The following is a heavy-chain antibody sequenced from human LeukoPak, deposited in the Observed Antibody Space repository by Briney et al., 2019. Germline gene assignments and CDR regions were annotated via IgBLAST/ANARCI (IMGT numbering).Heavy chain of an antibody. Sequence: SETLSLTCAVYGGSFSGYYWNWIRQPPGKGLEWIGEINHSGSTNYNPSHKSRVTISVDTSKNQFSLKLSSVTAADTAVYYCARGRRYYDSGSYYHSIDYWGQGTLVTVSS. CDR2: INHSGST. CDR3: ARGRRYYDSGSYYHSIDY. V-gene: IGHV4-34*01. J-gene: IGHJ4*02. CDR1: GGSFSGYY. D-gene: IGHD3-10*01.